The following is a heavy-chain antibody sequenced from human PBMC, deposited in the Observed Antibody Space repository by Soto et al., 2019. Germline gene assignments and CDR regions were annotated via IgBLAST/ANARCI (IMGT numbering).Heavy chain of an antibody. CDR1: GFPFSSYC. D-gene: IGHD2-21*02. CDR3: AKVAKGDHLITDYGMDV. Sequence: TXGSLRLSCAASGFPFSSYCMHWVRHTPGKGLEWVALISYDGSTKYYADSVTGRFTVSRDNSRTTVYLQMNGLRPEDTAVYYCAKVAKGDHLITDYGMDVWGQGTTVTVSS. V-gene: IGHV3-30*18. CDR2: ISYDGSTK. J-gene: IGHJ6*02.